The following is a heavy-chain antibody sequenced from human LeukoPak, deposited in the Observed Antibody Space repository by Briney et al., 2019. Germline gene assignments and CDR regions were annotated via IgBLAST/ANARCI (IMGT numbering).Heavy chain of an antibody. CDR2: IYYRGST. CDR3: ARQTRKKEYCTNGVCYSPPFDY. J-gene: IGHJ4*02. Sequence: PSETLSLTCTVSGGSISSYYWSWIRQPPGKGLEWIGYIYYRGSTNYNPSLKSRVTISVDTSKNQFSLKLSSVTAADTAVYYCARQTRKKEYCTNGVCYSPPFDYWGQGTLVTVSS. D-gene: IGHD2-8*01. V-gene: IGHV4-59*08. CDR1: GGSISSYY.